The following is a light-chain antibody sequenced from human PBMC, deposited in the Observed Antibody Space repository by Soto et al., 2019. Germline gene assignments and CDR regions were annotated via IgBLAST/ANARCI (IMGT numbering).Light chain of an antibody. Sequence: EIVLTQSPATLSLSPGERATLSCRASQSVSSYLAWYQRKPGQAPRLLIYDASNRATGIPARFSGSGSGTDFTLTISSLEPEDFAVYYCQQRSNWPLTFXGGTKVDIK. J-gene: IGKJ4*01. CDR1: QSVSSY. CDR2: DAS. CDR3: QQRSNWPLT. V-gene: IGKV3-11*01.